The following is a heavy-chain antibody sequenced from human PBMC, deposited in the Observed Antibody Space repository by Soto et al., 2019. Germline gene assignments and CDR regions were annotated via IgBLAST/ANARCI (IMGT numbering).Heavy chain of an antibody. CDR2: MNPNSGNT. Sequence: ASVKVSCKASGYTFTSYDINWVRQATGQGLEWMGWMNPNSGNTGYAQKFQGRVTMTRNTSISTAYMELSSLRSEDTAVYYCAREGVAARPGLTIYGMDVWGQGTTVTVSS. D-gene: IGHD6-6*01. V-gene: IGHV1-8*01. J-gene: IGHJ6*02. CDR1: GYTFTSYD. CDR3: AREGVAARPGLTIYGMDV.